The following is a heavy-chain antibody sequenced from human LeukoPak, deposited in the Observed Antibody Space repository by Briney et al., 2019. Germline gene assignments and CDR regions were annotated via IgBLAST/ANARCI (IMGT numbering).Heavy chain of an antibody. CDR1: GFTFNNYA. CDR3: AKDFSSSWSLYYFDS. Sequence: GGSLRLSCAASGFTFNNYAMTWVRQAPGKGLEWVSATNGGGDTTYYVDSVKGRFTIFRDNSKNTVSLPMNSLRVDDTAIYYCAKDFSSSWSLYYFDSWGQGTLVTVSS. D-gene: IGHD6-13*01. V-gene: IGHV3-23*01. CDR2: TNGGGDTT. J-gene: IGHJ4*02.